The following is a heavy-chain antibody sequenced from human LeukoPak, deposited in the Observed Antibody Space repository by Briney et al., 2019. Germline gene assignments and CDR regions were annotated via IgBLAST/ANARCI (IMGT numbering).Heavy chain of an antibody. J-gene: IGHJ4*02. CDR2: IRSKAYGGTT. CDR3: TKAYDSSGYYRYFDY. V-gene: IGHV3-49*04. D-gene: IGHD3-22*01. Sequence: GGSLRLSCTASGFTFGDYAMSWVRQAPGKGLEWVGFIRSKAYGGTTEYAASVKGRFTISRDDSKSIAYLQMNSLKTEDPAVYYCTKAYDSSGYYRYFDYWGQGTLVTVSS. CDR1: GFTFGDYA.